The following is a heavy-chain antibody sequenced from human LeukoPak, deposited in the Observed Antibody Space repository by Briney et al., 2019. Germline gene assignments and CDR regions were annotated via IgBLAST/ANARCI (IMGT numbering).Heavy chain of an antibody. D-gene: IGHD5-24*01. Sequence: GGSLRLSCAASGFTFSTYAMSWVRQAPGKGLEWVSSVSTSGGDTYNADSVKGRFTISRDNAKNTLYLQMNSLRAEDTAVYYCTRMASRYYFDFWGQGTLVTVSS. J-gene: IGHJ4*02. CDR3: TRMASRYYFDF. CDR1: GFTFSTYA. CDR2: VSTSGGDT. V-gene: IGHV3-23*01.